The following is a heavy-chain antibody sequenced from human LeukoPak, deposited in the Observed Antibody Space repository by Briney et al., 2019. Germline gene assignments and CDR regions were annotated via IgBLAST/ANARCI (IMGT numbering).Heavy chain of an antibody. Sequence: GGSLRLSCAASGFTFSSYWMTWVRQAPGKGLEWVANIKQDGSEKYYVDSVKGRFTISRDNAKNSLYLQMNSLSAEDTAVYYCAKSRVVVAATFADYWGQGTLVTVSS. D-gene: IGHD2-15*01. J-gene: IGHJ4*02. CDR2: IKQDGSEK. V-gene: IGHV3-7*01. CDR3: AKSRVVVAATFADY. CDR1: GFTFSSYW.